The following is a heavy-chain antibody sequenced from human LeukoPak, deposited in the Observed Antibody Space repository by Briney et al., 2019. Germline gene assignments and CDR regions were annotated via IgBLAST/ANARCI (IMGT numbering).Heavy chain of an antibody. Sequence: PGGSLRLSCAASGFTFSSYSMNWVRQTPGKGLEWVSSISSSSSYIYYADSVKGRFTISRDNAKNSLYLQMNSLRAEDTAVYYCAREGTTGIQLWLRNDAFDIWGQGTMVTVSS. CDR3: AREGTTGIQLWLRNDAFDI. J-gene: IGHJ3*02. D-gene: IGHD5-18*01. CDR1: GFTFSSYS. V-gene: IGHV3-21*01. CDR2: ISSSSSYI.